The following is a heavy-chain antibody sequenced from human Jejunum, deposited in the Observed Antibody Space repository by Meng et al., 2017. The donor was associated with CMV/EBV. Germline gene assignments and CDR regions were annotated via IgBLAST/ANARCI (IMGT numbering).Heavy chain of an antibody. V-gene: IGHV3-23*01. Sequence: EVQLLESGGDLVQPGGSLRLSCAASGFTFSSYAMNWVRQTPGKGLEWVSGISGSDVTTYYADSVKGRFTISRDNSKNTLYLQMNSLRADDTAVYYCARVVAPPNHIGWYDKSLDYWGQGTLVTVSS. CDR2: ISGSDVTT. J-gene: IGHJ4*02. CDR1: GFTFSSYA. CDR3: ARVVAPPNHIGWYDKSLDY. D-gene: IGHD6-19*01.